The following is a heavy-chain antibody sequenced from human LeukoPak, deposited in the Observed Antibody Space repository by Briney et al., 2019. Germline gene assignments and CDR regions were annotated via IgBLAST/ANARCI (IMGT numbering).Heavy chain of an antibody. D-gene: IGHD1-1*01. Sequence: GGSLRLSCAASGFTFNTYSMNWVRQAPGKGLEWVSYISTSSNIITYADSVKGRFTISTDNAKNSLFLQMNSLRVEDSAMYYCARDLHWSFDYWGQGALVTVSS. V-gene: IGHV3-48*01. CDR1: GFTFNTYS. J-gene: IGHJ4*02. CDR3: ARDLHWSFDY. CDR2: ISTSSNII.